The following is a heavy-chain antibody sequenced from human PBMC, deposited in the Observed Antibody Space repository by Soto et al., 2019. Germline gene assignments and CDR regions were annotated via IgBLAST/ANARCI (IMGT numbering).Heavy chain of an antibody. CDR1: GGSISRGGYT. CDR2: IYHSGST. CDR3: GRVPDY. Sequence: QLQLQKSGSGLVKPSQTLSLTCAVSGGSISRGGYTWGWIRQPPGKGLEWIGYIYHSGSTYYNPSIKRRVTISVDRSKNQFSLKLSSVTAADTAVYYWGRVPDYWGQGTLVTVSS. V-gene: IGHV4-30-2*01. J-gene: IGHJ4*02.